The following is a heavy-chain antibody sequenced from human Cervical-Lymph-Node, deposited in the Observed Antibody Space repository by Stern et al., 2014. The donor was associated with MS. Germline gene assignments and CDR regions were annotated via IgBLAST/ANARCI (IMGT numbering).Heavy chain of an antibody. J-gene: IGHJ4*02. CDR3: AKDASSGELTDSEYYFDS. V-gene: IGHV3-9*01. CDR2: ISWKSDNI. CDR1: GFTFDDYG. D-gene: IGHD6-19*01. Sequence: EVQLEESGGGLVQPGRSLRLSCAASGFTFDDYGMNWVRQVPGKGLEWVSGISWKSDNIQYADSVKGRFTISRDNSKNSLYLQMSSLRPEDTALYYCAKDASSGELTDSEYYFDSWGQGTLVTVSS.